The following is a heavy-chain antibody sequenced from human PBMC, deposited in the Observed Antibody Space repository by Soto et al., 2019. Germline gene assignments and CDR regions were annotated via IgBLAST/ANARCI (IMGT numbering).Heavy chain of an antibody. V-gene: IGHV3-21*01. D-gene: IGHD3-3*01. CDR2: ISSSSSYI. Sequence: EVQLVESGGGLVKPGGSLRLSCAASGFTFSSYSMNWVRQAPGKGLEWVSSISSSSSYIYYADSVKGRFTISRDNAKNSPYLQMNSLRAEDTAVYYCARDPGITTPIGVDYWGQGTLVTVSS. CDR3: ARDPGITTPIGVDY. CDR1: GFTFSSYS. J-gene: IGHJ4*02.